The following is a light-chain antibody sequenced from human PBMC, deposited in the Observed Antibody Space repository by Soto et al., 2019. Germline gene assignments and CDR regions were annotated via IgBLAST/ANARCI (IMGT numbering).Light chain of an antibody. Sequence: AIRMTQSPSSLSAPTGDRVTIACRASQDIGSVLAWYQQKAGKAPKLLIYVASALQTGVPSRFSGSGSGTDFTLTISRLQSEDSATYYCQPYYSYPRTLGQGTKVDI. J-gene: IGKJ1*01. CDR1: QDIGSV. CDR2: VAS. V-gene: IGKV1-8*01. CDR3: QPYYSYPRT.